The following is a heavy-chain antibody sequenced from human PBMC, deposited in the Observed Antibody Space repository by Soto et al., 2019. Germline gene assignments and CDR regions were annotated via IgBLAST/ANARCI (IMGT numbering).Heavy chain of an antibody. J-gene: IGHJ4*02. Sequence: EVQLVESGGGLVQPGGSLRLSCAASGFTVSSNYMSWVRQAPGKGLEWVSVIYSGGSTYYADSVKGRFTISRDNSKNTLYLQMNSLRAEDTAVYYCARASGTTWKGDPIYFDYWGQGTLVTVSS. D-gene: IGHD1-1*01. V-gene: IGHV3-66*01. CDR1: GFTVSSNY. CDR3: ARASGTTWKGDPIYFDY. CDR2: IYSGGST.